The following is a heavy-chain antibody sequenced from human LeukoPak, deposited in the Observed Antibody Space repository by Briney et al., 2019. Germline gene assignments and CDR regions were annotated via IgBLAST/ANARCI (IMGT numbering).Heavy chain of an antibody. V-gene: IGHV1-69*13. CDR2: IIPIFGTA. Sequence: SVKVSCKASGGTFSSYAISWVRQAPGQGLEWMGGIIPIFGTANYAQKFQGRVTITADESTSTAYMELSSLRSEDTAVYYCARRGWFGPSYNYWGQGTLVTVSS. CDR1: GGTFSSYA. J-gene: IGHJ4*02. D-gene: IGHD3-10*01. CDR3: ARRGWFGPSYNY.